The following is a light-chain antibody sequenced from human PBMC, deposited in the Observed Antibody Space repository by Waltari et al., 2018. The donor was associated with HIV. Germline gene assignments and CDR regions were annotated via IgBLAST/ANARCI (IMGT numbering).Light chain of an antibody. Sequence: QSVLTQPPSASGTPGQRVTISCSGSSSNIGSYTVNWYQQIPGTAPKLLIFSNNYRPSVVPDRFAGSKAGTSASLAISGLRSDDEADYVCAAWEDSLNGPIWVFGGGTQLTVL. CDR1: SSNIGSYT. CDR3: AAWEDSLNGPIWV. J-gene: IGLJ7*01. V-gene: IGLV1-44*01. CDR2: SNN.